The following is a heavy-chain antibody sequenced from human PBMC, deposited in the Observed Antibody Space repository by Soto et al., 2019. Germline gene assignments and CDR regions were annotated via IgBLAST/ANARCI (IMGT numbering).Heavy chain of an antibody. CDR2: IYFSGST. Sequence: QVQLQESGPGLVKPSQTLSLTCTVSGGSISSGGYYWSWIRQHPGKGLEWIGYIYFSGSTYYNPTLEGRVTISVDTSKNKFSLKLTSVTAADTAVYYGARSPHIHLWSYTSDYWGQGTLVTVS. D-gene: IGHD5-18*01. CDR3: ARSPHIHLWSYTSDY. CDR1: GGSISSGGYY. V-gene: IGHV4-31*03. J-gene: IGHJ4*02.